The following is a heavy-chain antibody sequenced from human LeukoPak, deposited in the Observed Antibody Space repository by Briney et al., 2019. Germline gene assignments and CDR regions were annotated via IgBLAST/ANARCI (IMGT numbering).Heavy chain of an antibody. CDR2: ISAYNGNT. V-gene: IGHV1-18*04. D-gene: IGHD7-27*01. Sequence: GASVKVSCKASGYTFTSYYMHWVRQAPGQGLEWMGWISAYNGNTNYAQKLQGRVTMTTDTSTSTAYMELRSLRSDDTAVYYCARDDRRLGMKSSPRDYWGQGTLVTVSS. J-gene: IGHJ4*02. CDR1: GYTFTSYY. CDR3: ARDDRRLGMKSSPRDY.